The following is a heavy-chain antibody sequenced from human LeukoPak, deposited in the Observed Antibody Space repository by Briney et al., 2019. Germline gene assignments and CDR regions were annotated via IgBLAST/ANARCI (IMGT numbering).Heavy chain of an antibody. CDR3: ARIVSILLGFDDY. V-gene: IGHV3-30-3*01. D-gene: IGHD2-15*01. Sequence: PGGSLRLSCAASGFTFSSYAMHWVRQAPGKGLEWVAVISYDGSNKYYADSVKGRFTISRDNSKNTLYLQMNSLRAEDTAVYYCARIVSILLGFDDYWGQGTLVTVSS. J-gene: IGHJ4*02. CDR1: GFTFSSYA. CDR2: ISYDGSNK.